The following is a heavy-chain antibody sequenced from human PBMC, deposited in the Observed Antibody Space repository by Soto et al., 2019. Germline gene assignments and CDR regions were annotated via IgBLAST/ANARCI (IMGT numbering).Heavy chain of an antibody. CDR1: VGTLSVYA. D-gene: IGHD6-25*01. CDR2: IIPIFGTA. V-gene: IGHV1-69*01. J-gene: IGHJ3*02. Sequence: SVTGACTAAVGTLSVYASGWVRHAPGQGLESMGGIIPIFGTANYAQKFQGRVTITADESTSTAYMELSSLRSEDTAVYYCARVQTAFSGRLTASAFDIRGNGTTVTVS. CDR3: ARVQTAFSGRLTASAFDI.